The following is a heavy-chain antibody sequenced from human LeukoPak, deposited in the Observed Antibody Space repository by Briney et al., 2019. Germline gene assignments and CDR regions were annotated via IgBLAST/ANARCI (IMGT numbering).Heavy chain of an antibody. CDR1: GGSFSGYY. Sequence: SETLSLTCAVYGGSFSGYYWSWIRQPPGKGLEWIGEINHSGSTNYNPSLKSRVTISVDTSKNQFSLKLSSVTAADTAVYYCARGTSIAVGLDWGQGTLVTVSS. V-gene: IGHV4-34*01. CDR2: INHSGST. CDR3: ARGTSIAVGLD. D-gene: IGHD6-19*01. J-gene: IGHJ4*02.